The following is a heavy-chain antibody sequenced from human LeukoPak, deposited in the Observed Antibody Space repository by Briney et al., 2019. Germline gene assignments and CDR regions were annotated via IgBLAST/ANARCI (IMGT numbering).Heavy chain of an antibody. J-gene: IGHJ4*02. Sequence: SETLSLTCTVSGYSIRSGDYWGWIRQPPGKGLEWIGNIYHSGSTYYNPSFKSRVITSVDTSKNHFSLKLSSVTAADTAVYYCARAPNYDFWSGYLDYWGQGTLVTVSS. V-gene: IGHV4-38-2*02. CDR2: IYHSGST. D-gene: IGHD3-3*01. CDR3: ARAPNYDFWSGYLDY. CDR1: GYSIRSGDY.